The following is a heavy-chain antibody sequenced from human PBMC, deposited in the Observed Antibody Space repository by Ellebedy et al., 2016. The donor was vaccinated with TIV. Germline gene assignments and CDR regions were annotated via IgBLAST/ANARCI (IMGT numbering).Heavy chain of an antibody. Sequence: MPSETLSLTCAVSGASISSNNWWSWVRQPPGKGLEWIGEIHYTGSINYNPSLKSRVTISLDKSKNHFSLKVTSLTAADTAVYYCARFYYYSYAMDVWGQGTTVTVSS. J-gene: IGHJ6*02. V-gene: IGHV4-4*02. CDR1: GASISSNNW. CDR3: ARFYYYSYAMDV. CDR2: IHYTGSI.